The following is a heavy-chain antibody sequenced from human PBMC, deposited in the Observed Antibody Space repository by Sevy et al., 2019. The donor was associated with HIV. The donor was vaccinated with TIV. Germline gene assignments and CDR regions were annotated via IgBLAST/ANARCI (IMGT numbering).Heavy chain of an antibody. V-gene: IGHV3-30-3*01. Sequence: GGSLRLSCAASGFTFSNYAMNWVRQAPGKGLEWVTLISYGNTEYYADSVKGRFTISRDNSKHTLYLQMNSLRTEDTALYYCARDQKVGLYLDRWGQGTLVTVSS. J-gene: IGHJ4*02. CDR2: ISYGNTE. CDR3: ARDQKVGLYLDR. D-gene: IGHD3-9*01. CDR1: GFTFSNYA.